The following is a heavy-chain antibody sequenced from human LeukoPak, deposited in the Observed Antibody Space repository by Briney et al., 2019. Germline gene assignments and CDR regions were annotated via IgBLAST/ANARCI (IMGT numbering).Heavy chain of an antibody. D-gene: IGHD6-13*01. Sequence: SQTLSLTCTVSGGSISSHYWSWIRQPPGQGLEWIGYIYYTGSTNYNPSLQSRVTMSVDTSKNQFSLKLSSVTAADTAVYYCARDLSSSWTPGYFDLWGRGTLVTVSS. CDR2: IYYTGST. J-gene: IGHJ2*01. CDR1: GGSISSHY. V-gene: IGHV4-59*11. CDR3: ARDLSSSWTPGYFDL.